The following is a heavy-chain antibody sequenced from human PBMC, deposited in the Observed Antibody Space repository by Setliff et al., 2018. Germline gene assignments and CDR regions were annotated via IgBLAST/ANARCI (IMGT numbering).Heavy chain of an antibody. CDR1: GFTFSNYE. CDR3: ARTCSGSGCYAGLES. CDR2: ISNGGGAV. V-gene: IGHV3-48*03. D-gene: IGHD2-15*01. Sequence: HPGGSLRLSCVASGFTFSNYEFNWVRQAPGKGLEWISYISNGGGAVKYADSVKGRFTISRDNSKNTLYLQMNSLRPEDTAVYYCARTCSGSGCYAGLESWGQGTPVTVSS. J-gene: IGHJ4*02.